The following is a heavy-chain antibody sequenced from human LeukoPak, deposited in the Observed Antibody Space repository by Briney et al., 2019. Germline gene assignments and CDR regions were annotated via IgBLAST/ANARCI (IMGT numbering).Heavy chain of an antibody. CDR3: ARPLEQQVENWFDP. V-gene: IGHV5-51*01. CDR1: GYSFTNYW. J-gene: IGHJ5*02. CDR2: IYPGDSNT. Sequence: GESLKISCKGSGYSFTNYWIVWVRQMPGRGLEYMGFIYPGDSNTRYSPSFQGQVTISADKSINTAYLQWSSLKASDTAIYYCARPLEQQVENWFDPWGQGTLVTVSS. D-gene: IGHD6-13*01.